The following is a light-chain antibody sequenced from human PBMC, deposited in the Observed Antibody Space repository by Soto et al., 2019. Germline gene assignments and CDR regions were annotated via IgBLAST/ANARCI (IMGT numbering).Light chain of an antibody. Sequence: EIVLTQSPVTLSLSPGERTTLSCRASQSVSSNLAWYQQKPGQAPRILIYGASTRATGIPARFSGSGSGTECTLTISSLQSEDFAVYYCQQYNNWPRTLGQGTKVDIK. J-gene: IGKJ1*01. CDR2: GAS. CDR1: QSVSSN. CDR3: QQYNNWPRT. V-gene: IGKV3-15*01.